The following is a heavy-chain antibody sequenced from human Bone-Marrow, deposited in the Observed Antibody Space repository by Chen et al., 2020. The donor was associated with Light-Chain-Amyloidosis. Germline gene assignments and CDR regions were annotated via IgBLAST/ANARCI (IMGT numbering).Heavy chain of an antibody. CDR1: GGTFSSFP. CDR2: VIPILDTP. Sequence: QVQLVQSGAEVKKPGSSVKVSCRTSGGTFSSFPIIWVRQAPGQWLEWVGGVIPILDTPTYAQKFQGRVTITADDSTSTAYMELRSLTSEDTAVYFCARVPRVLAAHALDIWGQGTIVSVSS. J-gene: IGHJ3*02. CDR3: ARVPRVLAAHALDI. V-gene: IGHV1-69*01. D-gene: IGHD2-15*01.